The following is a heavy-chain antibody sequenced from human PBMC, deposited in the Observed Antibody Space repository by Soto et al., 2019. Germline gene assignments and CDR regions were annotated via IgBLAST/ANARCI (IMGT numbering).Heavy chain of an antibody. CDR1: GFTFSSYG. D-gene: IGHD3-22*01. J-gene: IGHJ6*02. CDR3: ARENDSSGYYFGYYYYYYGMDV. Sequence: GGSLRLSCAASGFTFSSYGMHWVRQAPGKGLEWVAVIWYDGSNKYYADSVKGRFTISRDNSKNTLYLQMNSLRAEDTAVYYCARENDSSGYYFGYYYYYYGMDVWGQGTTVTVSS. CDR2: IWYDGSNK. V-gene: IGHV3-33*01.